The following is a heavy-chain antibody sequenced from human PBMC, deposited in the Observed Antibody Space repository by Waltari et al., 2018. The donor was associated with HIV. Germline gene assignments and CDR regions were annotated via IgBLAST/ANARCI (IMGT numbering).Heavy chain of an antibody. CDR2: IIPILGIA. CDR1: GGTFSSYA. D-gene: IGHD2-8*01. CDR3: AAGCTNGVCRMDY. V-gene: IGHV1-69*04. Sequence: QVQLVQSGAEVKKPGSSVKVSCKASGGTFSSYAISWVQQAPGQGLEWMGRIIPILGIANYAQKFQGRVTITADKSTSTAYMELSSLRSEDTAVYYCAAGCTNGVCRMDYWGQGTLVTVSS. J-gene: IGHJ4*02.